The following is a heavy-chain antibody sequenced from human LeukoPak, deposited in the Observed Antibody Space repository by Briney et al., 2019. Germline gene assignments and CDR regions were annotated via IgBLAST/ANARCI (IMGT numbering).Heavy chain of an antibody. V-gene: IGHV3-23*01. CDR3: AKSRDRRGYPTGSQNYFDY. J-gene: IGHJ4*02. CDR1: GFTFSSYA. Sequence: PGRSLRLSCAASGFTFSSYAMSWVRQAPGKGLEWVSAISGSGGSTYYADSVKGRFTISRDNSKNTLYLQMNSLRAEDTAVYYCAKSRDRRGYPTGSQNYFDYWGQGTLVTVSS. CDR2: ISGSGGST. D-gene: IGHD3-22*01.